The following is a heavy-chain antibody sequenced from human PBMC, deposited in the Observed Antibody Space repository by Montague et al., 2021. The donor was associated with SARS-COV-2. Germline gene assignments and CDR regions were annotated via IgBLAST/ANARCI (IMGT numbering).Heavy chain of an antibody. J-gene: IGHJ5*02. V-gene: IGHV4-61*02. Sequence: TLSLTCTVSGVSISSGTYYWSWIRQPAGKGLEWIGRVYTSGSNNYNPSLESRATLSVDTSKNQFSLKLRSVTAADTAVYFWATTGLSGESWFDPWGQGTQVAVSP. D-gene: IGHD1-26*01. CDR2: VYTSGSN. CDR3: ATTGLSGESWFDP. CDR1: GVSISSGTYY.